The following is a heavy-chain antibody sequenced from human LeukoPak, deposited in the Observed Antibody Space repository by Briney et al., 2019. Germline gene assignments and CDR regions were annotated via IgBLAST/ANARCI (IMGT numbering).Heavy chain of an antibody. Sequence: ASVKVSCKASGYTFTSYYMHWVRQAPGQGLEWMGIINPSGGSTSYAQKFQGRVTMTRDTSTSTVYMELSSLRSEDTAVYYCARNLGLRCFDWLTYRHDAFDIWDQGTMVTVSS. J-gene: IGHJ3*02. V-gene: IGHV1-46*01. CDR2: INPSGGST. CDR3: ARNLGLRCFDWLTYRHDAFDI. CDR1: GYTFTSYY. D-gene: IGHD3-9*01.